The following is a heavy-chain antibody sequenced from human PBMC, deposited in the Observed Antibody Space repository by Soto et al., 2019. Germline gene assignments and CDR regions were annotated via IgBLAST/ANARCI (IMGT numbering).Heavy chain of an antibody. Sequence: GGSLRLSCAASGFTFSSYGMHWVRQAPGKGLEWVAVISYDGSNKYYADSVKGRFTISRDNSKNTLYLQMNSLRAEDTAVYYCAKGAVPSSAFDIWGQGTMVTVS. CDR3: AKGAVPSSAFDI. V-gene: IGHV3-30*18. CDR2: ISYDGSNK. CDR1: GFTFSSYG. J-gene: IGHJ3*02. D-gene: IGHD6-19*01.